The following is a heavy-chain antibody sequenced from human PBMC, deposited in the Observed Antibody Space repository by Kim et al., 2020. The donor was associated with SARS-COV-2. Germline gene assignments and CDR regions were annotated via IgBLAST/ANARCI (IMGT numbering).Heavy chain of an antibody. J-gene: IGHJ3*02. CDR3: ARGQETQHITMIVVPNRAFDI. Sequence: ASVKVSCKASGYTFTSYGISWVRQAPGQGLEWMGWISAYNGNTNYAQKLQGRVTMTTDTSTSTAYMELRSLRSDDTAVYYCARGQETQHITMIVVPNRAFDIWGQGTMVTVSS. CDR2: ISAYNGNT. CDR1: GYTFTSYG. V-gene: IGHV1-18*01. D-gene: IGHD3-22*01.